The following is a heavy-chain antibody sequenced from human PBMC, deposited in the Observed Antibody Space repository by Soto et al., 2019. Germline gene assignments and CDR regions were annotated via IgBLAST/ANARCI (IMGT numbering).Heavy chain of an antibody. D-gene: IGHD3-9*01. CDR2: IDYYGST. V-gene: IGHV4-59*01. J-gene: IGHJ5*02. CDR1: GGSISGYY. Sequence: SETLSLTCTVSGGSISGYYWSWIRQPPGKRLEWIGYIDYYGSTNYNPSLKSRVTIPVDTSKNQFSLKLSSVTAADTAVYYCARGGRLRYFDWLARNWFDPWGQGTLVTVSS. CDR3: ARGGRLRYFDWLARNWFDP.